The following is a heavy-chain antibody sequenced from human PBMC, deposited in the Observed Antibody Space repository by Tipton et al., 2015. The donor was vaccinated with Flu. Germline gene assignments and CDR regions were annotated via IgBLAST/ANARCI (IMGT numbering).Heavy chain of an antibody. CDR3: AREVHGSATLDS. Sequence: QVQLVQSGGGVVQSGGSLRLSCTSSGFAFSTFPMHWVRQAPGKGLEWVVIIWSDGSNHYYTDSVKGRFTVSRDNSRNTMFLQMNRLTGADTGVYFCAREVHGSATLDSWGQGTLVSVSS. CDR2: IWSDGSNH. CDR1: GFAFSTFP. V-gene: IGHV3-33*01. D-gene: IGHD1-26*01. J-gene: IGHJ4*02.